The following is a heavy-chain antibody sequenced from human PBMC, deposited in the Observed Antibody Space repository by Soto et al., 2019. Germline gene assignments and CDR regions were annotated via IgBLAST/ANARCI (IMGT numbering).Heavy chain of an antibody. Sequence: TGGSLRLSCVASGFNFGNFGMHWVRQAPGKGLEWLTVISNDENIKQDSVRGRFAIARDNSKNTLYLHLTSLRAEDTAIYYCARGLRGVLDYWGQGTLVTVYS. CDR1: GFNFGNFG. J-gene: IGHJ4*02. CDR3: ARGLRGVLDY. D-gene: IGHD5-12*01. V-gene: IGHV3-33*01. CDR2: ISNDENIK.